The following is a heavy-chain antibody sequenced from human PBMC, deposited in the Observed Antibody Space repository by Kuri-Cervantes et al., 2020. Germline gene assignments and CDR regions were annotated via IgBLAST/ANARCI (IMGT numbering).Heavy chain of an antibody. Sequence: GESLKISCAASGFTFSSYWMSWVRQAPGKGLVWVSRINSDGSSTSYVDSVKGRFTISRDNAKNTLYLQMNSLRAEDTAVYYCARLGVLITYYYGMDVWGQGTTVTVSS. CDR2: INSDGSST. J-gene: IGHJ6*02. CDR3: ARLGVLITYYYGMDV. V-gene: IGHV3-74*01. CDR1: GFTFSSYW.